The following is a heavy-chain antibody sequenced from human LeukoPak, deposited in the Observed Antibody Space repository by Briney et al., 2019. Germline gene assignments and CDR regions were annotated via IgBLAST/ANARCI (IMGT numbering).Heavy chain of an antibody. J-gene: IGHJ2*01. CDR2: IYYSGST. V-gene: IGHV4-61*01. D-gene: IGHD3-10*01. CDR3: ARSGGWYFDL. Sequence: PSETRPLTCTVSGGSVSSGSYYWSWIRQPPGKGLEWIGYIYYSGSTNYNPSLKSRVTISVDTSKNQFSLKLSSVTAADTAVYYCARSGGWYFDLWGRGTLVTVSS. CDR1: GGSVSSGSYY.